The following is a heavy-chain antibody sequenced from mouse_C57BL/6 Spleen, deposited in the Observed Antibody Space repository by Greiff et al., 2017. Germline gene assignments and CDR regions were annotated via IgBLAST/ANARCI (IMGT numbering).Heavy chain of an antibody. CDR3: ARGDGYSLYAMDY. CDR1: GYTFTSYW. J-gene: IGHJ4*01. CDR2: IDPSDSYT. D-gene: IGHD2-3*01. Sequence: VQLQQPGAELVRPGTSVKLSCKASGYTFTSYWMHWVKQRPGQGLEWIGVIDPSDSYTNYNQKFEGKATLTVDTSSSKAYMQLSSLTSEDSAVYYCARGDGYSLYAMDYWGQGTSVTVSS. V-gene: IGHV1-59*01.